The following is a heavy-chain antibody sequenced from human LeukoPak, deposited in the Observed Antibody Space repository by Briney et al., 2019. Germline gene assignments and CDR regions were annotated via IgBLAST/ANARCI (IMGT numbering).Heavy chain of an antibody. Sequence: PGGSLRLSCAASGFTFGSYAMSWVRQAPGKGLEWVSVISGSSGNTYYADSVKGRFTISRDNSKNTLYLQMNSLRAEDTAAYYCAKDDADGFDYWGQGTLVTVSS. CDR1: GFTFGSYA. V-gene: IGHV3-23*01. J-gene: IGHJ4*02. CDR3: AKDDADGFDY. CDR2: ISGSSGNT.